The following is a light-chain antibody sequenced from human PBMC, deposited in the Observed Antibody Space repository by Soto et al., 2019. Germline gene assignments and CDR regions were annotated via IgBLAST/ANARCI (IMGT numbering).Light chain of an antibody. CDR2: GAS. CDR3: QQYGKTTWT. Sequence: ELVLAQSPGTLSLSPGGKTTLSRRASQSVISNYLAWYQQKPGQAPRLLLYGASSRATGIPDRFSGSGSETDFTLTISRLEPEDFAVYYCQQYGKTTWTFGQGTKVDIK. V-gene: IGKV3-20*01. J-gene: IGKJ1*01. CDR1: QSVISNY.